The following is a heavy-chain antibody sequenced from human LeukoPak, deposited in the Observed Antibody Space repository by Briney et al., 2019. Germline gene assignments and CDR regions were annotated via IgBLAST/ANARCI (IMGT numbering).Heavy chain of an antibody. D-gene: IGHD2-15*01. CDR3: EVGGSPGY. CDR1: GLAFSAYK. J-gene: IGHJ4*02. V-gene: IGHV3-74*01. Sequence: PGGSMRLSCAASGLAFSAYKMHWVRQAPRKGLVWVSRISTDGYTTDYADFVQGRFTASRDNTKNTWSLEMNSLRAEDTAVYYCEVGGSPGYWGQGTLVTVSS. CDR2: ISTDGYTT.